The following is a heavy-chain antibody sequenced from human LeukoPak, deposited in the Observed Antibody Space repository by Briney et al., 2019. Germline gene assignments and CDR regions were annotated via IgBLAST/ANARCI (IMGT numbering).Heavy chain of an antibody. Sequence: SETLSLTCTVSGGSISSYYWSWIRQPAGKGLEWIGRIYMTGSTNYNPSLKGRVIMSVDTSKNQFSLKLNSVTAADTAVYYCARDGIGAGWYFDLWGRGTRATVSS. CDR1: GGSISSYY. CDR2: IYMTGST. D-gene: IGHD1-26*01. J-gene: IGHJ2*01. CDR3: ARDGIGAGWYFDL. V-gene: IGHV4-4*07.